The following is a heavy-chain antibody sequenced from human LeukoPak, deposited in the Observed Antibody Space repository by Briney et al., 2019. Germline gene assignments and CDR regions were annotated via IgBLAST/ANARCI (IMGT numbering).Heavy chain of an antibody. CDR1: GFSFTNVW. CDR2: IKNKEEGEKT. V-gene: IGHV3-15*07. D-gene: IGHD3-16*01. Sequence: PGGSLRLSCAVSGFSFTNVWMNWVRQAPGKGLEWVGRIKNKEEGEKTDYAAPVKGRFTISRDDSKATPFLQMNSLKMEDTAIYYCTTGIDYGGGYWGQGTLVSVSS. CDR3: TTGIDYGGGY. J-gene: IGHJ4*02.